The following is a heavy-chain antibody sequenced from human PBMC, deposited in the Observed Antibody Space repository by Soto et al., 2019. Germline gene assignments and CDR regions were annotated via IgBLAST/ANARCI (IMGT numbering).Heavy chain of an antibody. V-gene: IGHV3-53*05. Sequence: VGSLRLSCAASEFSVSSNYMTWVRQAPGKGLEWVSVIYSGGATYYAASVKGRFTISRDSSKNTLYLHMNSLKSEDTAVYYCARGMDGMDVWGQGTTVTVSS. CDR1: EFSVSSNY. CDR3: ARGMDGMDV. CDR2: IYSGGAT. D-gene: IGHD2-8*01. J-gene: IGHJ6*02.